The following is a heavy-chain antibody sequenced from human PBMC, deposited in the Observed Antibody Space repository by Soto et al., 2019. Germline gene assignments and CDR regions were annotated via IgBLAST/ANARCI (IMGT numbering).Heavy chain of an antibody. CDR2: IFYSGST. V-gene: IGHV4-30-4*01. Sequence: QVQLQESGPGLVKPSQSLSLTCTVSGGSITSDDYYWSWICQPPGRGLEWIGYIFYSGSTHYNPSLKSRFIISLDTSKKQVSLKLSSVTAADTAVYYCASANCGGDCSYRHDRYYFESWGQGTLVTVSS. J-gene: IGHJ4*02. CDR1: GGSITSDDYY. D-gene: IGHD2-21*02. CDR3: ASANCGGDCSYRHDRYYFES.